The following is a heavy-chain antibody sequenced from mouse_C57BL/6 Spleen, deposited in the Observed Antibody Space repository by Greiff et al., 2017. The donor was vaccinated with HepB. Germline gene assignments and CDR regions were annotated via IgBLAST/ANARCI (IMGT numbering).Heavy chain of an antibody. V-gene: IGHV1-15*01. CDR2: IDPETGGT. Sequence: VQVVESGAELVRPGASVTLSCKASGYTFTDYEMHWVKQTPVHGLEWIGAIDPETGGTAYNQKFKGKAILTADKSSSTAYMELRSLTSEDSAVYYCTRNWDSNPFAYWGQGTLVTVSA. CDR1: GYTFTDYE. D-gene: IGHD2-5*01. CDR3: TRNWDSNPFAY. J-gene: IGHJ3*01.